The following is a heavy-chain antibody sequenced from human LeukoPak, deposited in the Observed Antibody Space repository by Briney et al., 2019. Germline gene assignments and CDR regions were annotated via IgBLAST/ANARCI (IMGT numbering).Heavy chain of an antibody. CDR2: IYSGGST. D-gene: IGHD1-1*01. CDR1: GFTVSSNY. CDR3: AKDRTGTGMLDY. V-gene: IGHV3-66*01. Sequence: GGSLRLSCAASGFTVSSNYMNWVRQAPGKGLEWVSVIYSGGSTYYADSVKGRFTISRDNSKNTLYLQMNSLRAEDTAVYYCAKDRTGTGMLDYWGQGTLVTVSS. J-gene: IGHJ4*02.